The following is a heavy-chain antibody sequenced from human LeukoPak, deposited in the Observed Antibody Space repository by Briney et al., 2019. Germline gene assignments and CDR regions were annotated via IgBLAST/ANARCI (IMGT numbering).Heavy chain of an antibody. CDR1: GYTFTSYD. J-gene: IGHJ5*02. Sequence: GASVKVSCKASGYTFTSYDINWVRQATGQGLEWMGWMNPNSGNTGYAQKFQGRVTITRNTSISTAYMELSSLRSEDTAVYYCARGRIAAQENWFDPWGQGTLVTVSS. D-gene: IGHD6-25*01. CDR2: MNPNSGNT. CDR3: ARGRIAAQENWFDP. V-gene: IGHV1-8*03.